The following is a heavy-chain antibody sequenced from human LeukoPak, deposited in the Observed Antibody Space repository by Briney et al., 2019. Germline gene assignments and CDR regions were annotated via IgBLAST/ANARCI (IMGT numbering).Heavy chain of an antibody. CDR2: IKQDGSEK. V-gene: IGHV3-7*01. CDR3: ARRGALGGNVYYFDY. Sequence: PGGSLRLSCAASGFTFSSYWMSWVRQAPGKGLEWVANIKQDGSEKYYVDSVKGRFTISRDNAKNSLYLQMNSLRAEDTAVYYCARRGALGGNVYYFDYWGQGTLVTVSS. D-gene: IGHD4-23*01. J-gene: IGHJ4*02. CDR1: GFTFSSYW.